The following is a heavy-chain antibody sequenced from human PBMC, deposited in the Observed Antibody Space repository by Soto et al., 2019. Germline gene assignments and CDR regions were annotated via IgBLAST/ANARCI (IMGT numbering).Heavy chain of an antibody. CDR1: GFTFSSYG. J-gene: IGHJ4*02. Sequence: PGGSLRLSCAASGFTFSSYGMHWVRQAPGKGLEWVAVISYDGGNKYYADSVKGRFTISRDNSKNTLYLQMNSLRAEDTAVYYCAKDPMSGASDYWGQGTLVTVSS. V-gene: IGHV3-30*18. CDR2: ISYDGGNK. CDR3: AKDPMSGASDY.